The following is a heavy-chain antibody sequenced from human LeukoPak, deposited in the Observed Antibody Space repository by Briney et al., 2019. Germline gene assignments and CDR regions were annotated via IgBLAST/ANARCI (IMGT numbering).Heavy chain of an antibody. V-gene: IGHV1-2*02. D-gene: IGHD4-17*01. Sequence: ASVTVSCKSSGYTFTGYYMHWVRQAPGQGFEWMGRIDSNSGGTNYAQNFQGRVTMISDTSISQVYMELISLRSDDTAVYYCAREMNYDDYRTSDYWGQGTLVSVSS. CDR1: GYTFTGYY. J-gene: IGHJ4*02. CDR3: AREMNYDDYRTSDY. CDR2: IDSNSGGT.